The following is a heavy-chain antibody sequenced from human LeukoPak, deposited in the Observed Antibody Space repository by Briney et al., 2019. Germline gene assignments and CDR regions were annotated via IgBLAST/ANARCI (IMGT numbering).Heavy chain of an antibody. CDR2: ISGSGGST. D-gene: IGHD6-13*01. J-gene: IGHJ3*02. CDR1: GFTFSSYA. CDR3: AKDRTGYSSSRPPPDAFDI. V-gene: IGHV3-23*01. Sequence: GSLRLSCAASGFTFSSYAMSWVRQAPGKGLEWVSAISGSGGSTYYADSVKGRFTISRDNSKNTLYLQMNSLRAEDTAVYYCAKDRTGYSSSRPPPDAFDIWGQGTMVTVSS.